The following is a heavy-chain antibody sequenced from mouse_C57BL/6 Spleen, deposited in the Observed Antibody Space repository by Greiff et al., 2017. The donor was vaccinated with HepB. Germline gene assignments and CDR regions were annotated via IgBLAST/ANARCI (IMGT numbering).Heavy chain of an antibody. Sequence: VQLQQPGAELVKPGASVKLSCKASGYTFTSYWWPWVKQRPGKGLEWIGMIHPNSGSTNYNEKFKSKATLTVDKSSSTAYMQLSSLTSEDSAVYYCARRGGYAMDYWGQGTSVTVSS. CDR2: IHPNSGST. J-gene: IGHJ4*01. CDR3: ARRGGYAMDY. CDR1: GYTFTSYW. V-gene: IGHV1-64*01.